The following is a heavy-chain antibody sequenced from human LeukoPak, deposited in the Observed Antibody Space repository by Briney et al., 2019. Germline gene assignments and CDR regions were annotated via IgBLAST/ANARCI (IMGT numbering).Heavy chain of an antibody. CDR3: PRDIRPRVESFDY. CDR2: INPNSGGT. CDR1: GYTFTDYH. Sequence: ASVKVSCKASGYTFTDYHIHWVRQAPGQGLEWMGWINPNSGGTNYAQNLQGRVTMTRDTSITTAYLDLTRLRSDDTAVYYCPRDIRPRVESFDYWGQGSLVTVSS. D-gene: IGHD3-3*01. J-gene: IGHJ4*02. V-gene: IGHV1-2*02.